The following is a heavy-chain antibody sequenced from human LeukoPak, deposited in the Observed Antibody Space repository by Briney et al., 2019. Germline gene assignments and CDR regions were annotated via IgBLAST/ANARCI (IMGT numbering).Heavy chain of an antibody. J-gene: IGHJ2*01. CDR1: GYTFTSYG. D-gene: IGHD6-6*01. Sequence: ASVKVSCKASGYTFTSYGISWVRQAPGQGLEWMGWISAYNGNTNYAQKLQGRVTMTTDTSTSTAYMELRSLRSDDTAVYYCARGHPVEYSSSSGYLSSWYFDLWGRGTLVTVSS. V-gene: IGHV1-18*01. CDR3: ARGHPVEYSSSSGYLSSWYFDL. CDR2: ISAYNGNT.